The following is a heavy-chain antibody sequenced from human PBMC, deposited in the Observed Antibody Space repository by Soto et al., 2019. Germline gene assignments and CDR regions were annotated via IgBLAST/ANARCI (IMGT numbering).Heavy chain of an antibody. J-gene: IGHJ3*02. Sequence: QVQLVQSGAEVKKPGSSVKVACKASGGTFSSYAISWVRQAPGQGLEWMGGIIPIFGTANYAQKFQGRVTITADESTSTAYMELSSLRSEDSAVYYCAREASGTDAFDIWGQGTMVTVSS. CDR1: GGTFSSYA. CDR2: IIPIFGTA. D-gene: IGHD1-1*01. V-gene: IGHV1-69*12. CDR3: AREASGTDAFDI.